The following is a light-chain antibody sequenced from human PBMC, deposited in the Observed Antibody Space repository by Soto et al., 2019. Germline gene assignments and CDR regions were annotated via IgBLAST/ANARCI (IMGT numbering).Light chain of an antibody. CDR1: QSVSSSH. V-gene: IGKV3-20*01. J-gene: IGKJ2*02. Sequence: VLTQSPGTLSLSPGERATLSCRTSQSVSSSHLAWYQQKPGQAPRLLIYVSSSRASGIPDRFSCSGSGTDFTLNISRLEPEDIAVYYCQQYVTSPWTFGQGTKLEIK. CDR3: QQYVTSPWT. CDR2: VSS.